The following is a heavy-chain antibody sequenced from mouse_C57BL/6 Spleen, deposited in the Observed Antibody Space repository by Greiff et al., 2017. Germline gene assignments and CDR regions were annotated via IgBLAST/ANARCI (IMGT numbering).Heavy chain of an antibody. CDR2: ISSGSSTI. Sequence: EVQLVESGGGLVKPGGSLKLSCAASGFTFSDYGMHWVRQAPEKGLEWVGYISSGSSTIYYADTVTGRFTISRENAKNTLFLQMTSLRSEDTAMYYCARITTVPYYFGYWGQGTTLTVSS. J-gene: IGHJ2*01. CDR3: ARITTVPYYFGY. V-gene: IGHV5-17*01. D-gene: IGHD1-1*01. CDR1: GFTFSDYG.